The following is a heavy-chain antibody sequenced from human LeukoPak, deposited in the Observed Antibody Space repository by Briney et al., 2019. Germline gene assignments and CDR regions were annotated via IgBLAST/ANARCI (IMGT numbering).Heavy chain of an antibody. J-gene: IGHJ6*02. CDR1: GGSISSGGYS. CDR3: ARGGEVVRGVSVPYYYGMDV. Sequence: PSETLSLTCAVSGGSISSGGYSWSWIRQPPGKGLEWIGYIYHSGSTYYNPSLKSRVTISVDRSKNQFSLKLSSVTAADTAVYYCARGGEVVRGVSVPYYYGMDVWGQGTTVTVSS. D-gene: IGHD3-10*01. CDR2: IYHSGST. V-gene: IGHV4-30-2*01.